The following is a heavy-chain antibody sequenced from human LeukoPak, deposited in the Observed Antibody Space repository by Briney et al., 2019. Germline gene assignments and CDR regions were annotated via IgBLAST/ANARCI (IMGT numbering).Heavy chain of an antibody. D-gene: IGHD3-22*01. CDR2: ISSSGSTI. CDR1: GFTFSSYV. V-gene: IGHV3-48*03. J-gene: IGHJ4*02. Sequence: HPGGPLRLSCAASGFTFSSYVMNWVRQAPGKGLEWVSYISSSGSTIYYADSVKGRFTISRDNAKNSLYLQMKSLRAEDTAVYYCARGGYYYDSSGYYPFGYWGQGTLVTVSS. CDR3: ARGGYYYDSSGYYPFGY.